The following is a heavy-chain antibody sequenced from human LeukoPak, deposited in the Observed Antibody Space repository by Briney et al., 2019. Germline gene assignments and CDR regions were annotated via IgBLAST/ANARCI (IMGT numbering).Heavy chain of an antibody. Sequence: GGSLRLSCAASGFTFCSYGMHWVRQAPGKGLEWVAVIWYDGSNKYHADSVKGRFTISRDNSKNTLYLQMNSLRAEDTAVYYSARDARAGSHNWNDFDYWGQGTLVTVSS. V-gene: IGHV3-33*01. CDR2: IWYDGSNK. D-gene: IGHD1-1*01. CDR1: GFTFCSYG. CDR3: ARDARAGSHNWNDFDY. J-gene: IGHJ4*02.